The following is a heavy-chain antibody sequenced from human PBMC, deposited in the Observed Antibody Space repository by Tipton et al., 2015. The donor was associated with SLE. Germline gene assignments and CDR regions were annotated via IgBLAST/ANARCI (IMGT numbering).Heavy chain of an antibody. J-gene: IGHJ4*02. D-gene: IGHD5-12*01. CDR2: IRSKANSYAT. Sequence: GSLRLSCAASGFTFSGSAMHWVRQASGKGLEWVGRIRSKANSYATAYAASVKGRFTISRDDSKNTAYLQMNSLKTEDTAVYYCLYSGYDKGSFDYWGQGTLVTVSS. CDR3: LYSGYDKGSFDY. V-gene: IGHV3-73*01. CDR1: GFTFSGSA.